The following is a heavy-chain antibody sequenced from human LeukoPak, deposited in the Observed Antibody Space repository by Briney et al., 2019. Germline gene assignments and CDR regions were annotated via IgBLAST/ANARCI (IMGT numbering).Heavy chain of an antibody. CDR2: IIPIFGTA. J-gene: IGHJ6*03. CDR1: GGTFSSYA. CDR3: AREVGRFLEWLFRTDYYYYMDV. D-gene: IGHD3-3*01. V-gene: IGHV1-69*06. Sequence: ASVKVSCKASGGTFSSYAISWVRQAPGQGLEWMGGIIPIFGTANYAQKFQGRVTITADKSTSTAYMELSSLRSEDTAVYYCAREVGRFLEWLFRTDYYYYMDVWGKGTTVTVSS.